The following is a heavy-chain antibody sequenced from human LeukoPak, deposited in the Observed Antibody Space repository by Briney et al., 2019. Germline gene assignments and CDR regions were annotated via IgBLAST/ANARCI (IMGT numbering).Heavy chain of an antibody. J-gene: IGHJ4*02. CDR1: GFTFSSYG. V-gene: IGHV3-30*18. D-gene: IGHD6-19*01. CDR3: ANLDGSSGWPFDY. Sequence: PGGSLRLSCAASGFTFSSYGMHWVRQAPGKGLEWGAVISYDGSNKYYADSVKGRFTISRDNSKNTLYLQMNSLRAEDTAVYYCANLDGSSGWPFDYWGQGTLVTVSS. CDR2: ISYDGSNK.